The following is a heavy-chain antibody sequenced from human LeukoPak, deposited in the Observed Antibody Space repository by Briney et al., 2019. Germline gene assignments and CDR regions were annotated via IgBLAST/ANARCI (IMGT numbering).Heavy chain of an antibody. D-gene: IGHD6-13*01. CDR3: ARIPNIAAAGTSFDY. V-gene: IGHV3-21*01. J-gene: IGHJ4*02. Sequence: GGSLRLSRAASGFTFSSYSMNWVRQAPGKGLEWVSSISSSSSYIYYADSVKGRFTISRDNAKNSLYLQMNSLRAEDTAVYYCARIPNIAAAGTSFDYWGQGTLVTVSS. CDR2: ISSSSSYI. CDR1: GFTFSSYS.